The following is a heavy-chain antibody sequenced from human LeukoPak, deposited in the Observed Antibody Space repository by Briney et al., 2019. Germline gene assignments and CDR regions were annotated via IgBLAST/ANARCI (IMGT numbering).Heavy chain of an antibody. CDR2: ISNDGSNK. V-gene: IGHV3-30*18. J-gene: IGHJ6*04. Sequence: GGSLRLSCAASGFTFSTYGMHWVRQPPGKGLEWVAVISNDGSNKYYADSVKGRVTISRDNSKNTLYLQMNGLRVEDTAVYYCAKGVGSTWLSTLSQVTMDVWGKGTTVTVSS. CDR3: AKGVGSTWLSTLSQVTMDV. CDR1: GFTFSTYG. D-gene: IGHD2/OR15-2a*01.